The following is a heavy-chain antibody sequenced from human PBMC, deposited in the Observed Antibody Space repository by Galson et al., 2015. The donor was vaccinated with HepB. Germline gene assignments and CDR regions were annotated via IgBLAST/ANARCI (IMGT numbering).Heavy chain of an antibody. CDR1: GYSFSEVS. CDR3: TSPANYDTSGHYYFDY. J-gene: IGHJ4*02. D-gene: IGHD3-22*01. V-gene: IGHV1-24*01. Sequence: SVKVSCKVSGYSFSEVSMHWVRQAPGEGLEWLGGFDPEDGEVIYAQRFKGRVTMTEDSSKDTAYMELSSLRSEDTAIYYYTSPANYDTSGHYYFDYWGQGTLVAVSS. CDR2: FDPEDGEV.